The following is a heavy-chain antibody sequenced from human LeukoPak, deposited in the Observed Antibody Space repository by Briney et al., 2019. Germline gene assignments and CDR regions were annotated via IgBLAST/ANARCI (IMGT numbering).Heavy chain of an antibody. V-gene: IGHV1-18*01. CDR3: ARARTVGYLPLMGY. CDR2: ISAYNGNT. J-gene: IGHJ4*02. D-gene: IGHD4-23*01. CDR1: GYTFTSYG. Sequence: ASVKVSCKASGYTFTSYGISWVRQAPGQGLEWMGWISAYNGNTNYAQKLQGRVTMTTDTSTSTAYMELRSLRSDDTAVYYCARARTVGYLPLMGYWGQGTLVTVSS.